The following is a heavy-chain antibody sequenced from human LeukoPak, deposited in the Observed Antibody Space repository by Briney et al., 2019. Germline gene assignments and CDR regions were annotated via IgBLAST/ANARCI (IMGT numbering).Heavy chain of an antibody. CDR1: GFTFSSYW. J-gene: IGHJ3*02. V-gene: IGHV3-7*01. CDR2: IKQDGSEK. CDR3: AREYSGSFRPRAFDI. Sequence: GGSLRLSCAASGFTFSSYWMSWVRQAPGKGLEWVANIKQDGSEKYYVDSVKGRFTISRDNAKNSLYPQMNSLRAEDTAVYYCAREYSGSFRPRAFDIWGQGTMVTVSS. D-gene: IGHD1-26*01.